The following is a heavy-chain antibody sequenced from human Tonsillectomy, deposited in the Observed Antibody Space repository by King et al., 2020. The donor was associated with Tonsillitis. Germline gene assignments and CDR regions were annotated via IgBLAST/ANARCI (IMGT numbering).Heavy chain of an antibody. CDR3: AKDHWGSFGDY. V-gene: IGHV3-23*04. Sequence: VQLVESGGGLVQPGGSLRLSCAASGFAFRDYVMSWVRQAPGKGLEWVSVISGRDGSAYYADSVKGRFAIARDNSKNTLYLQMNTLRADDSAVYYRAKDHWGSFGDYWGQGTLVTVSS. J-gene: IGHJ4*02. CDR2: ISGRDGSA. D-gene: IGHD7-27*01. CDR1: GFAFRDYV.